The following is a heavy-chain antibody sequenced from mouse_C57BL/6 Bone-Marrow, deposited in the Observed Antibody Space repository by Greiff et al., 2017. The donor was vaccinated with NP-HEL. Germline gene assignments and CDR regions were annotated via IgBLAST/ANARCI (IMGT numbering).Heavy chain of an antibody. CDR2: ISNLAYSI. V-gene: IGHV5-15*04. Sequence: EVKVEESGGGLVQPGGSLKLSCAASGFTFSDYGMAWVGQAPRKGPEWVAFISNLAYSIYYADTVTGRFTISRENAKNTLYLEMSSLRSEDTAMYYCARQGGTMGWLLDDWGQGTTLTVSS. J-gene: IGHJ2*01. CDR3: ARQGGTMGWLLDD. D-gene: IGHD2-3*01. CDR1: GFTFSDYG.